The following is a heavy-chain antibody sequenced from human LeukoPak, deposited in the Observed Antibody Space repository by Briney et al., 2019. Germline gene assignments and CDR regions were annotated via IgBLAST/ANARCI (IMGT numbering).Heavy chain of an antibody. CDR2: ISSSSSYI. CDR1: GFSFSNYG. J-gene: IGHJ4*02. Sequence: PGGSLRLSCAAFGFSFSNYGMNWVRQAPGKGLEWVSSISSSSSYIYYADSVKGRFTISRDNAKNSLYLQMNSLRAEDTAVYYCAGTLYYYGSGSYPDDYWGQGTLVTVSS. D-gene: IGHD3-10*01. V-gene: IGHV3-21*01. CDR3: AGTLYYYGSGSYPDDY.